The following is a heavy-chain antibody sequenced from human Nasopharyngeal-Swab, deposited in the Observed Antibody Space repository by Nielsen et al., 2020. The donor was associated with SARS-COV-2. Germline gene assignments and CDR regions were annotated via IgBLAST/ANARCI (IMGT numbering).Heavy chain of an antibody. CDR1: GYSFTSYY. D-gene: IGHD6-6*01. V-gene: IGHV5-10-1*01. CDR2: IDPSDSYT. Sequence: GGSLRLSCKGSGYSFTSYYIIWVRQMPGKSLEWMGRIDPSDSYTNYSPSFQGRVTISADKSISTAYLQWSSLKASDTAIYYCARRGFEYNSSPEWDYWGQGTLVTVSS. J-gene: IGHJ4*02. CDR3: ARRGFEYNSSPEWDY.